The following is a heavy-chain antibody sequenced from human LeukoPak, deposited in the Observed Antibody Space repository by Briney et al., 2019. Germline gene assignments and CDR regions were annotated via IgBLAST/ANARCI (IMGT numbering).Heavy chain of an antibody. D-gene: IGHD3-22*01. CDR3: ARGDYDDAFDI. J-gene: IGHJ3*02. Sequence: SETLSLTCTVSGGSISSYYWSWIRQPPGKGLEWIGYIYYSGSTNYNPSLKSRVTISVDTSKNQFSLKLSSVTAADTAVYYCARGDYDDAFDIWGQGTMVTASS. CDR2: IYYSGST. V-gene: IGHV4-59*01. CDR1: GGSISSYY.